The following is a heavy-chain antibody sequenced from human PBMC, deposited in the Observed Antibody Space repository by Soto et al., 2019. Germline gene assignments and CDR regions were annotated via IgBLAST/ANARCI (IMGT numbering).Heavy chain of an antibody. D-gene: IGHD2-15*01. V-gene: IGHV1-18*01. CDR1: GYPFTSYG. Sequence: ASVKVSCKASGYPFTSYGISWVRQAPGQGLEWMGWISAYNGNTNYAQKLQGRVTMTTDTSTSTAYMELRSLRSDDTAVYYCARGVVVAATNYYYYMDVWGKGTTVTVSS. CDR3: ARGVVVAATNYYYYMDV. J-gene: IGHJ6*03. CDR2: ISAYNGNT.